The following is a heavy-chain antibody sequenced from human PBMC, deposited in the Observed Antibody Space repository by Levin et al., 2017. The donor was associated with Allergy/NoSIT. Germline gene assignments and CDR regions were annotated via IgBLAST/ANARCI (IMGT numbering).Heavy chain of an antibody. CDR3: VTGVSSVTTDALDF. CDR2: VNHSGYT. V-gene: IGHV4-34*01. J-gene: IGHJ3*01. CDR1: GGSFSGPY. Sequence: SETLSLTCAVYGGSFSGPYWSWIRQPPGQGLEWIGEVNHSGYTNYMPSLKSRVTISVDTYKNQFSLTLTSVTAADSAVYYCVTGVSSVTTDALDFWGQGTTVTVSS. D-gene: IGHD4-17*01.